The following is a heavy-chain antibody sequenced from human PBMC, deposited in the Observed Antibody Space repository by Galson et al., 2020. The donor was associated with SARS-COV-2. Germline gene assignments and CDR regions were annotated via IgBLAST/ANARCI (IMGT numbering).Heavy chain of an antibody. V-gene: IGHV3-7*03. CDR3: ARDGLYYDFWSGYAGPGDYYYGMDV. D-gene: IGHD3-3*01. CDR2: IKQDGSEK. CDR1: GFTFSSYW. Sequence: GGSLRLSCAASGFTFSSYWMSWVRQAPGKGLEWVANIKQDGSEKYYVDSVKGRFTISRDNAKNSLYLQMNSLRAEDTAVYYCARDGLYYDFWSGYAGPGDYYYGMDVWGQGTTVTVSS. J-gene: IGHJ6*02.